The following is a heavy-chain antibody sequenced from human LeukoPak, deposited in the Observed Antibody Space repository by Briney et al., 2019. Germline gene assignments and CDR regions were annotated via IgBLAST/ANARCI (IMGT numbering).Heavy chain of an antibody. CDR2: IIPIFGTA. V-gene: IGHV1-69*13. J-gene: IGHJ3*02. D-gene: IGHD1-26*01. Sequence: SVRVSCKASGGTFCSYAISWVRQAPGQGLEWMGGIIPIFGTANYAQKFQGRVTITADESTSTAYMELSSLRSEDTAVYYCARGWELYGDAFDIWGQGTMVTVSS. CDR3: ARGWELYGDAFDI. CDR1: GGTFCSYA.